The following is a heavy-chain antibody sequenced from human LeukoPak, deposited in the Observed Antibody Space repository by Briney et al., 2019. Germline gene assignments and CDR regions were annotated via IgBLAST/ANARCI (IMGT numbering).Heavy chain of an antibody. CDR2: ISGSGGST. CDR3: AKAHGFMVRGVISFDY. D-gene: IGHD3-10*01. Sequence: GGSLRLSCAASGFTFSSYAMSWVRQAPGKGLEWVSVISGSGGSTYYADSVKGRFTISRDNSKNTLYLQMNSLRAEDTAVYYCAKAHGFMVRGVISFDYWGQGTLVTVSS. V-gene: IGHV3-23*01. J-gene: IGHJ4*02. CDR1: GFTFSSYA.